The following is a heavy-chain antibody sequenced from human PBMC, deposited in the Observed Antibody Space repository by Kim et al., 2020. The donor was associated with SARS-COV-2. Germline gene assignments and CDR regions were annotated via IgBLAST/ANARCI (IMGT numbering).Heavy chain of an antibody. J-gene: IGHJ6*02. CDR2: INPNSGGT. D-gene: IGHD3-9*01. Sequence: ASVKVSCKASGYTFTGYYMHWVRQAPGQGLEWMGRINPNSGGTNYAQKFQGRVTMTRDTSISTAYMELSRLRSDDTVVYYCAREGLAPNTYYGMDVSGQGTTVTVSS. V-gene: IGHV1-2*05. CDR3: AREGLAPNTYYGMDV. CDR1: GYTFTGYY.